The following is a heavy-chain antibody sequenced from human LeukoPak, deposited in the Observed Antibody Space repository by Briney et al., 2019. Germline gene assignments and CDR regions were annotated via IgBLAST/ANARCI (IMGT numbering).Heavy chain of an antibody. J-gene: IGHJ6*03. CDR2: ISGSGGST. CDR1: GFTFSSYA. V-gene: IGHV3-23*01. Sequence: PGGSLRLSCAASGFTFSSYAMSWVRQAPGKGLEWVSAISGSGGSTYYADSVKGRFTISRDNSKNTLYLQMNSLRAEDTAVYYCAKDLGVTGYYYYYMDVWGKGTTVTVS. CDR3: AKDLGVTGYYYYYMDV. D-gene: IGHD4-11*01.